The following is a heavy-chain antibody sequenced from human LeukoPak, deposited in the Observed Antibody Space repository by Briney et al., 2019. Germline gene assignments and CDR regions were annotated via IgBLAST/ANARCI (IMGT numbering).Heavy chain of an antibody. CDR2: IYHSGST. CDR1: GGSISSGSYY. CDR3: ARSGGGREAAAGTGEGWFDP. Sequence: SETLSLTCTVSGGSISSGSYYWSWIRQPAGKGLEWIGSIYHSGSTYYNPSLKSRVTISVDTSKNQFSLKLSSVTAADTAVYYCARSGGGREAAAGTGEGWFDPWGQGTLVTVSS. D-gene: IGHD6-13*01. J-gene: IGHJ5*02. V-gene: IGHV4-39*07.